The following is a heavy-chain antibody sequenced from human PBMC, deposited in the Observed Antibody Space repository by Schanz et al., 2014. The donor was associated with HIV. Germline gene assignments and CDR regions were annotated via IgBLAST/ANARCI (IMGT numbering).Heavy chain of an antibody. V-gene: IGHV1-69*06. CDR1: GGTFSTYA. CDR2: IIPIFGSP. Sequence: QVHLVQSGAEVKKPGSSVKVSCKPSGGTFSTYAVSWVRQAPGQGLEYMGGIIPIFGSPKYAQKFQGRVTITADKSTSTAYMEMRGLRFEDTAVYYCASGRRSGIGWRMDVWGQGTTVSVSS. D-gene: IGHD6-19*01. CDR3: ASGRRSGIGWRMDV. J-gene: IGHJ6*02.